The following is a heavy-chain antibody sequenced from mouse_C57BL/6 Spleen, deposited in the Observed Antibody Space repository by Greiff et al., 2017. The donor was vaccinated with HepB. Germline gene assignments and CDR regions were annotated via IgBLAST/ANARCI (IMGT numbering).Heavy chain of an antibody. CDR2: IRNKANNHAT. V-gene: IGHV6-6*01. CDR1: GFTFSDAW. J-gene: IGHJ3*01. Sequence: EVQGVESGGGLVQPGGSMKLSCAASGFTFSDAWMDWVRQSPEKGLEWVAEIRNKANNHATYYDESVKGRFTISRDDSKSSVYLQMNSLRAEDTGIYYCTLDDDYDGAWFAYWGQGTLVTVSA. CDR3: TLDDDYDGAWFAY. D-gene: IGHD2-4*01.